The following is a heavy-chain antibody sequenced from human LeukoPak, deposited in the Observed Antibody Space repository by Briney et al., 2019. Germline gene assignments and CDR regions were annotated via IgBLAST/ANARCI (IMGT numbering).Heavy chain of an antibody. CDR3: ARDRLLWFGELLLDDAFDI. V-gene: IGHV1-2*02. J-gene: IGHJ3*02. CDR1: GYTFTGYY. Sequence: ASVKVSCKASGYTFTGYYMHWVRQAPGQGLERMGWINPNSGCTNYAQKFQGRVTMNKDTSISTAYMELSRLRSDDTAVYYCARDRLLWFGELLLDDAFDIWGQGTMVTVSS. CDR2: INPNSGCT. D-gene: IGHD3-10*01.